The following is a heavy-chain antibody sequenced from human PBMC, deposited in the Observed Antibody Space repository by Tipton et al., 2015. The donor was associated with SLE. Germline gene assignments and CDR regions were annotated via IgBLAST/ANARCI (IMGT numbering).Heavy chain of an antibody. V-gene: IGHV4-4*07. CDR1: GGSFSGYY. CDR2: IYTSGST. Sequence: TLSLTCAVYGGSFSGYYRSWIRQPAGKGLEWIGRIYTSGSTNYNPSLKSRVTISVDTPKNQFSLKLSSVTAADTAVYYCAREGGSYHDAFDIWGQGTMVTVSS. J-gene: IGHJ3*02. CDR3: AREGGSYHDAFDI. D-gene: IGHD1-26*01.